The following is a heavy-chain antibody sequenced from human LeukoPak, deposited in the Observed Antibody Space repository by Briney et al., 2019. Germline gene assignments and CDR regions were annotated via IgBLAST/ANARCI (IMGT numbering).Heavy chain of an antibody. V-gene: IGHV4-30-4*08. J-gene: IGHJ4*02. CDR3: ARVRAAAGLDY. CDR1: GVSISSGGYY. D-gene: IGHD6-13*01. Sequence: SETLSLTCTVSGVSISSGGYYWSWIRQHPGKGLEWIGYIYYSGSTYYNPSLKSRVTISVDTSKNQFSLKLSSVTAADTAVYYCARVRAAAGLDYWGQGTLVTVSS. CDR2: IYYSGST.